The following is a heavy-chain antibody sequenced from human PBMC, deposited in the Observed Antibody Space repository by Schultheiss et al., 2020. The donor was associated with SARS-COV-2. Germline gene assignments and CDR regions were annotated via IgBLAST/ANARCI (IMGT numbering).Heavy chain of an antibody. D-gene: IGHD6-19*01. V-gene: IGHV3-23*01. J-gene: IGHJ4*02. CDR1: GFTFSSYA. Sequence: GGSLRLSCAASGFTFSSYAMSWVRQAPGKGLEWVSAISGSGGSTYYADSVKGRFTISRDNSKNTLYLQMNSLRAEDTAVYYCARDRTAVALDPGSFDYWGQGTLVTVSS. CDR2: ISGSGGST. CDR3: ARDRTAVALDPGSFDY.